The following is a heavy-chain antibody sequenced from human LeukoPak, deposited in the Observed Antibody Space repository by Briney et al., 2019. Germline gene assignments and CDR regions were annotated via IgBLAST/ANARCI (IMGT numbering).Heavy chain of an antibody. CDR2: IYHSGST. CDR1: GGSISSSNW. Sequence: SETLSLTCAVSGGSISSSNWWSWVRQPPGKGLEWIGEIYHSGSTNYNPSLKSRVTISVDKSKNQFSLKLSSVTAADTAVYYCARETYYDSSGYYYHFDYWGQGTLVTVSS. D-gene: IGHD3-22*01. CDR3: ARETYYDSSGYYYHFDY. J-gene: IGHJ4*02. V-gene: IGHV4-4*02.